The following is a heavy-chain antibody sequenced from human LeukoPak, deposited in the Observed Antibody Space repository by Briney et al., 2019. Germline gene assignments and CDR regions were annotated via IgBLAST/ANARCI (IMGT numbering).Heavy chain of an antibody. J-gene: IGHJ4*02. Sequence: GGSLRLSCAASGFTFGIYWMTWVRQAPGKGLEWVANIKQDGSEKYYADSVKGRFTISRDNTEYSLFLQMNSLRAEDTAVYYCARDPMADFDYWGQGTLVTVSS. D-gene: IGHD2-8*01. V-gene: IGHV3-7*01. CDR3: ARDPMADFDY. CDR2: IKQDGSEK. CDR1: GFTFGIYW.